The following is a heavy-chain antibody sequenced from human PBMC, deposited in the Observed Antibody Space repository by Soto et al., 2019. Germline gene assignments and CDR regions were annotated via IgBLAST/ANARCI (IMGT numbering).Heavy chain of an antibody. CDR2: IYHSGST. Sequence: SETLSLTCAVSGGSISSGGYSWSWIRQPPGKGLEWIGYIYHSGSTYYNPSLKSRVTISVDRSKNQFSLKLSSVTAADTAVYYCAREVTVTSKWFDPRRQRTPVPV. V-gene: IGHV4-30-2*01. J-gene: IGHJ5*02. CDR3: AREVTVTSKWFDP. CDR1: GGSISSGGYS. D-gene: IGHD4-17*01.